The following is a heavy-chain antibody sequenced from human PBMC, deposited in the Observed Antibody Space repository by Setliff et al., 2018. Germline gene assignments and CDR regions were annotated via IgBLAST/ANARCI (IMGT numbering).Heavy chain of an antibody. CDR2: IYSGGTT. Sequence: PGGSLRLSCAASGFTVSDNYMNWVRQAPGKGLEWVSVIYSGGTTYYAGSVKGRFTISRDNSKNTLYLQMNSLRAEDTAVYYCARSFSRREKFLLDYWGQGALVTVSS. CDR1: GFTVSDNY. V-gene: IGHV3-66*02. J-gene: IGHJ4*02. CDR3: ARSFSRREKFLLDY.